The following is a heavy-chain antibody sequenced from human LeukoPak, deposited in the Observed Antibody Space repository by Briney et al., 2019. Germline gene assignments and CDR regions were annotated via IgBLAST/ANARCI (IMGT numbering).Heavy chain of an antibody. V-gene: IGHV3-23*01. CDR1: GFTFSSYA. CDR2: ISDGGANT. J-gene: IGHJ4*02. D-gene: IGHD3-10*01. CDR3: AKAEGSGSFYPY. Sequence: PGGPLRLSCAASGFTFSSYAMTWVRQAPGKGLEWVSTISDGGANTHYADSVKGRFTISRDNSKSTLFLQMNSLRAEDTAVYYCAKAEGSGSFYPYWGQGTLVTVSS.